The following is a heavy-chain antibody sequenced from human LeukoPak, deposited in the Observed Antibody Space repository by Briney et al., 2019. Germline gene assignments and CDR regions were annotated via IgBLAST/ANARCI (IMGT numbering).Heavy chain of an antibody. V-gene: IGHV3-23*01. D-gene: IGHD2-15*01. CDR3: AKVWGVVVAAPFDY. CDR2: ISGSGGST. Sequence: PGGSLRLSCAASGFTFSSYAMSWVRQAPGKGLEWVSAISGSGGSTYYADSVKGRFTISRDNSKNALYLQMNSLRAEDTAVYYCAKVWGVVVAAPFDYWGQGTLVTVSS. CDR1: GFTFSSYA. J-gene: IGHJ4*02.